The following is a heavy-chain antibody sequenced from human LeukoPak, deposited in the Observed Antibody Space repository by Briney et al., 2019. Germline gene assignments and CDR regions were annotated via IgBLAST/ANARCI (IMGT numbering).Heavy chain of an antibody. CDR3: ARTIQLYDFDI. D-gene: IGHD5-18*01. V-gene: IGHV3-11*04. Sequence: GGSLRLSCAASGFTFSDYYMSWIRQAPGKGLEWVSYISSSGSTIYYADSVKGRFTISRDNAKNSLYLPMNSLRAEDTAVYYCARTIQLYDFDIWGQGTMVTVSP. J-gene: IGHJ3*02. CDR1: GFTFSDYY. CDR2: ISSSGSTI.